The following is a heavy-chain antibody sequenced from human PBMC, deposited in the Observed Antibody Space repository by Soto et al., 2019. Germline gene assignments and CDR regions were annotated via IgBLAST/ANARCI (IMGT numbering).Heavy chain of an antibody. V-gene: IGHV1-18*01. Sequence: QVQLVQSGPELKKPGASVKVSCKTSGYSFHNSGISWVRQAPGQGLEWMGWISVLNGYAHYGQKFQGRVIMTADTFTSTAYMELLGRRSDATAMYYCSKNGTTWFASWGQGTPVTVSS. D-gene: IGHD1-1*01. CDR3: SKNGTTWFAS. CDR2: ISVLNGYA. CDR1: GYSFHNSG. J-gene: IGHJ5*01.